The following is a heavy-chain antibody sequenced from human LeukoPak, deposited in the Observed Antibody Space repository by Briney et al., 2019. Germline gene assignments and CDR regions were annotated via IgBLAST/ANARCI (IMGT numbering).Heavy chain of an antibody. D-gene: IGHD3-16*01. J-gene: IGHJ5*02. CDR1: GGTFSSYA. CDR3: ARDSARERGLWFDP. CDR2: IIPIFGTA. V-gene: IGHV1-69*06. Sequence: SVKVSCKASGGTFSSYAISWVRQAPGQGLEWMGGIIPIFGTANYAQKFQGRDTITADKSTSTAYMELSSLRSEDTAVYYCARDSARERGLWFDPWGQGTLVTVSS.